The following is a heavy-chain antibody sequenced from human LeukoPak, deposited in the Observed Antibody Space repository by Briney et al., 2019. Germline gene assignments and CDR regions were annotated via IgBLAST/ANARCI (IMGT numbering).Heavy chain of an antibody. CDR2: IKSKTDGGTT. J-gene: IGHJ6*03. Sequence: PGGSLRLSCAASGFTFSNAWMSWVRQAPGKGLEWVGRIKSKTDGGTTDYAAPVKGRFTISRDDSKNTLYLQMNSLKTDDTAVYYCTTSGGQTYYYGSSGYYDYTDVWGKGTTVTISS. V-gene: IGHV3-15*01. D-gene: IGHD3-22*01. CDR1: GFTFSNAW. CDR3: TTSGGQTYYYGSSGYYDYTDV.